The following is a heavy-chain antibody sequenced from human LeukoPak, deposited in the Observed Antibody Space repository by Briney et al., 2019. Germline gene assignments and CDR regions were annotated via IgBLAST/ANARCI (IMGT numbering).Heavy chain of an antibody. D-gene: IGHD2-15*01. CDR2: IYYSGST. CDR1: GGSISSGGYY. CDR3: ARSGIGSGPGPHYYYYVDV. V-gene: IGHV4-31*03. J-gene: IGHJ6*03. Sequence: TSETLSLTCTVSGGSISSGGYYWSWIRQHPGKGLEWIGYIYYSGSTYYNPSLKSRVTISVDTSKNQFSLKLSSVTAADTAVYYCARSGIGSGPGPHYYYYVDVWGKGTTVTVSS.